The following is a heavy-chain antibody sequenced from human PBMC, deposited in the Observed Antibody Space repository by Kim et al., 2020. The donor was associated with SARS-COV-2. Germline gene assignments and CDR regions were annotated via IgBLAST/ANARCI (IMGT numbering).Heavy chain of an antibody. Sequence: GSTNYNPPLRSRFPMSVDTSKNQFSLKLSSVTAADTAVYYCARDGSGYRDWGQGTLVTVSS. CDR3: ARDGSGYRD. J-gene: IGHJ4*02. D-gene: IGHD3-3*01. CDR2: GST. V-gene: IGHV4-4*07.